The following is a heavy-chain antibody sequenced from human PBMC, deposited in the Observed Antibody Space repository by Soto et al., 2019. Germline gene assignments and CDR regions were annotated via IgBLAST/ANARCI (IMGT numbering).Heavy chain of an antibody. D-gene: IGHD2-8*02. J-gene: IGHJ4*02. CDR2: INHSGST. Sequence: QVQLQQWGAGLLKPSETLSLTCAVYGGSFRGNYWPWFPRPPGTGLEWIGEINHSGSTNYNPSLKSRVTISVDTSKNQFSLKLTSVTAADTAVYYCARDKITGLFDYWGQGTLVTVSS. V-gene: IGHV4-34*01. CDR1: GGSFRGNY. CDR3: ARDKITGLFDY.